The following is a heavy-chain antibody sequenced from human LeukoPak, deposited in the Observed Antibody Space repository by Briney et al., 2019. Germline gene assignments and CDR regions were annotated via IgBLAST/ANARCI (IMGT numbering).Heavy chain of an antibody. CDR2: IYYSGST. CDR3: ARRGYYDSVEDY. CDR1: GGSISSSSYY. Sequence: SETLSLTCTVSGGSISSSSYYWGWIRQPPGKGLEWIGSIYYSGSTYYNPSLKSRVTISVDTSKNQFSLKLCSVTAADTAVYYCARRGYYDSVEDYWGQGTLVTVSP. J-gene: IGHJ4*02. V-gene: IGHV4-39*01. D-gene: IGHD3-22*01.